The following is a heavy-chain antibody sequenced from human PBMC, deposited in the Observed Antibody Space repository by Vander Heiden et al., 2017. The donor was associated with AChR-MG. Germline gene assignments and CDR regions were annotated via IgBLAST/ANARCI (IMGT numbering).Heavy chain of an antibody. CDR2: IYDSGTS. Sequence: QLQLQESGPGLVKPSETLSLTCTVSGGSISSRSYYWGWIRQPPGKGLEWIGSIYDSGTSYSKASLKSRVSMSVDTSKSLFSLSLSSVTAADTAIYYCARHLRLPVPGIDNWGQGILVTVSS. CDR3: ARHLRLPVPGIDN. J-gene: IGHJ4*02. CDR1: GGSISSRSYY. D-gene: IGHD5-12*01. V-gene: IGHV4-39*01.